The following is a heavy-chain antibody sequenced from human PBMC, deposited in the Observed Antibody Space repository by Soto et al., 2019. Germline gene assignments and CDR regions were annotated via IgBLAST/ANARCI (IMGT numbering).Heavy chain of an antibody. V-gene: IGHV3-7*01. Sequence: GGSLRLSCAASGFTFSSYWMSWVRQAPGKGLEWVANIKQDGSEKYYVDSVKGRFTISRDNAKDSLYLQMNSLRAEDTAVYYCARGMAVGGTYSYYGMDVWGQETTVTVSS. D-gene: IGHD6-19*01. J-gene: IGHJ6*02. CDR2: IKQDGSEK. CDR3: ARGMAVGGTYSYYGMDV. CDR1: GFTFSSYW.